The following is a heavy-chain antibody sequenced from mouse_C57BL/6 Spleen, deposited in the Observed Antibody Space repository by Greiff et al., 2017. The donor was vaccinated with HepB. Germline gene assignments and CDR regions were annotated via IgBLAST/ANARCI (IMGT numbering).Heavy chain of an antibody. Sequence: VQLQQPGAELVRPGSSVKLSCKASGYTFTSYWMHWVKQRPIQGLEWIGNIDPSDSETHYNQKFKVKATLTVDKSSSTAYMQLSSLTSEDSAVYYCARGEGYDYDVDYYAMDYWGQGTSVTVSS. D-gene: IGHD2-4*01. CDR3: ARGEGYDYDVDYYAMDY. J-gene: IGHJ4*01. V-gene: IGHV1-52*01. CDR2: IDPSDSET. CDR1: GYTFTSYW.